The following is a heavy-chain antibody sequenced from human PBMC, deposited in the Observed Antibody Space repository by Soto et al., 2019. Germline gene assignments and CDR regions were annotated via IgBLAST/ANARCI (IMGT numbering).Heavy chain of an antibody. CDR1: GFTFSSYW. Sequence: EVQLVESGGGLVQPGGSLRLSCAASGFTFSSYWMSWVRQAPGKGLEWVANIKQDGSEKYYVDSVKGRFTISRDNAKNSLYLQMNSLRAEDTAVYYCARDPYNYARFYSYGMDVWGQGTTVTVSS. CDR3: ARDPYNYARFYSYGMDV. D-gene: IGHD1-20*01. J-gene: IGHJ6*02. CDR2: IKQDGSEK. V-gene: IGHV3-7*03.